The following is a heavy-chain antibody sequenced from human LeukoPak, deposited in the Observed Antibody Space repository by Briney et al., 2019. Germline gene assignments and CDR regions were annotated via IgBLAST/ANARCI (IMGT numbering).Heavy chain of an antibody. D-gene: IGHD2-2*01. V-gene: IGHV1-2*02. CDR3: ARVSVRFVPAPRNWFDP. CDR1: GYTFTGYY. CDR2: INPNSGGT. J-gene: IGHJ5*02. Sequence: ASVKVSCKASGYTFTGYYMHWVRQAPGQGLEWVGWINPNSGGTNYAQTFQGRVTMTRDTSISTAHMELSRLRSDDTAVYYCARVSVRFVPAPRNWFDPWGQGTLVTVSS.